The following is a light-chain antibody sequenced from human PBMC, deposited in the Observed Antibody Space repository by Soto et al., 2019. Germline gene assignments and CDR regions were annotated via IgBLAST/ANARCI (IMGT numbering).Light chain of an antibody. CDR2: KAS. CDR1: QTINNW. Sequence: DIQMTQSPSTLSASVGDRVTITCRASQTINNWLAWEQQNPGKAPKLLIYKASSLESGVPTRFSGSGSGTEFTLTITSLQHEDFATYYRQQYKSNSLFPFGPGTKVDIK. CDR3: QQYKSNSLFP. J-gene: IGKJ3*01. V-gene: IGKV1-5*03.